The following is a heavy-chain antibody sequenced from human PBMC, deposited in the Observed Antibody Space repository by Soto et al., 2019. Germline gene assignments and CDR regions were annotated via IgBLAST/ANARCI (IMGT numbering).Heavy chain of an antibody. V-gene: IGHV1-69*05. Sequence: QVQLVQSGAEVKKPGSSVKVSCKASGGTFSSYAISWVRQAPGQGLEWMGGIIPIFGTANYAQKFQGRVTITTDESTSTAYMALSILISEGTAVYYCARGGGILLVPAGARVYFYYGLDVWGQGTTVTVSS. CDR2: IIPIFGTA. D-gene: IGHD2-2*01. CDR3: ARGGGILLVPAGARVYFYYGLDV. CDR1: GGTFSSYA. J-gene: IGHJ6*02.